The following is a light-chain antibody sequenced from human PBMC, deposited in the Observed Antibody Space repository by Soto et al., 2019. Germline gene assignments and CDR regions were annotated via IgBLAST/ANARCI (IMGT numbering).Light chain of an antibody. J-gene: IGKJ2*01. V-gene: IGKV1-39*01. CDR1: QNISNY. Sequence: DIQMTQSPSSLSAPVGDRVSITCRASQNISNYLNWYQQKLGEAPKLLIYAASSLQSGVPSRFSGSGSGTDFTLTITGLQPEDFATFYCQQSYSTSSYTFGQGTKVDIK. CDR2: AAS. CDR3: QQSYSTSSYT.